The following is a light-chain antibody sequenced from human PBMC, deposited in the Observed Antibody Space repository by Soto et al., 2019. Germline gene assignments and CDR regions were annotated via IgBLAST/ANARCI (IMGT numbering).Light chain of an antibody. V-gene: IGLV2-14*01. CDR3: SSYTSSSTSCV. Sequence: QSALTQPASVSGSPGQSMTISCTGTSSDVGGYNYVSWYQQHPGKAPKVMIYEVSNRPSGVSNRFSGSKSGNTASLTISGLQAEDEADYYCSSYTSSSTSCVFGTGTKVTVL. CDR2: EVS. J-gene: IGLJ1*01. CDR1: SSDVGGYNY.